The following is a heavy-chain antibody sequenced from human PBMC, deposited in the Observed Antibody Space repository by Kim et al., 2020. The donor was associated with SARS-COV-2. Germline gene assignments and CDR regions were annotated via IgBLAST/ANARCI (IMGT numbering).Heavy chain of an antibody. CDR2: I. Sequence: IYNADSVKGRFTISRDNAKNSLYLEMNSLRAEDTAVYYCASGGTGAFEIWGQGTMVTLSS. D-gene: IGHD2-15*01. J-gene: IGHJ3*02. V-gene: IGHV3-21*01. CDR3: ASGGTGAFEI.